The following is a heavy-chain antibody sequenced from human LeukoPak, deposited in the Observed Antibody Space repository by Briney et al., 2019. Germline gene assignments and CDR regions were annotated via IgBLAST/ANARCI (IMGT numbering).Heavy chain of an antibody. J-gene: IGHJ4*02. CDR2: LKSKTDGGTT. CDR3: YYYDSSGAG. CDR1: GFTFSNAW. V-gene: IGHV3-15*01. D-gene: IGHD3-22*01. Sequence: PGGSLRLSCAASGFTFSNAWMSWVRQAPGKGLGWVGRLKSKTDGGTTDYAAPVKGRFTISRDDSKNTLYLQMNSLKTEDTAVYYAYYYDSSGAGWGQGTLVTVSS.